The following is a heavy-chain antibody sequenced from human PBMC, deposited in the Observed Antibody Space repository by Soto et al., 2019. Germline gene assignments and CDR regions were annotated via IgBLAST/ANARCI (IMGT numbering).Heavy chain of an antibody. CDR1: GGSISSYY. J-gene: IGHJ4*02. CDR2: IYYSGST. D-gene: IGHD3-22*01. CDR3: ARSPYYYDSSGYPIYYFDY. V-gene: IGHV4-59*01. Sequence: SETLSLTCTVSGGSISSYYWSWIRQPPGKGLEWIGYIYYSGSTNYNPSLRSRVTISVDTSKNQFSLKLSSVTAADTAVYYCARSPYYYDSSGYPIYYFDYWGQGTLVTVS.